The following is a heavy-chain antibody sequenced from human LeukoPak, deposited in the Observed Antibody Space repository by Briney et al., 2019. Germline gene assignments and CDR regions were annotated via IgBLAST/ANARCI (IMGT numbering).Heavy chain of an antibody. CDR2: IWYDRTNK. D-gene: IGHD4-17*01. CDR1: GFTFSTYA. V-gene: IGHV3-33*01. CDR3: ARYRLTTVTTFHFDY. J-gene: IGHJ4*02. Sequence: GGSLRLSCAASGFTFSTYAMHWVRQAPGKGLEWLAVIWYDRTNKYYADSVKGRFTISRDNSKNTLYLQMSSLRAEDTAVYYCARYRLTTVTTFHFDYWGQGTLVTVSS.